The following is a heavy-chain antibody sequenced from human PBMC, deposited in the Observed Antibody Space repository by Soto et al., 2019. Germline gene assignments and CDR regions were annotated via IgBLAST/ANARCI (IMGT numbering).Heavy chain of an antibody. CDR3: ARESLVRGVPVLFDY. J-gene: IGHJ4*02. V-gene: IGHV4-4*07. CDR1: GGSISSYY. Sequence: PSETLSLTCTVSGGSISSYYWSWIRQPAGKGLEWIGRIYTSGSTNYNPSLKSRVTMSVDTSKNQFSLKLSSVTAADTAVYYCARESLVRGVPVLFDYWGRGTLVTVPS. CDR2: IYTSGST. D-gene: IGHD3-10*01.